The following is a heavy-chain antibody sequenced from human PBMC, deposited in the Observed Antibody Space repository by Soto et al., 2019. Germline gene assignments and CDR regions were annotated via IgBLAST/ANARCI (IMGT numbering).Heavy chain of an antibody. CDR2: IYYSGST. V-gene: IGHV4-39*01. D-gene: IGHD5-12*01. CDR3: ARLGGQKWLPLDY. Sequence: SETLSLTCTVSGGSISSSSYYWGWIRQPPGKGLEWIGSIYYSGSTYYNPSPKSRVTISVDTSKNQFSLKLSSVTAADTAVYYCARLGGQKWLPLDYWGQGTLVTVSS. J-gene: IGHJ4*02. CDR1: GGSISSSSYY.